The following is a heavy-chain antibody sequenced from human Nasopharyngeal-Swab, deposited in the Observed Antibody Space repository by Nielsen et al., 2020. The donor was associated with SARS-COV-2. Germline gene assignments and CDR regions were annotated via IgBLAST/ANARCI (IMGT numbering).Heavy chain of an antibody. CDR3: ARAVEFCSSTSCYSSAFDI. D-gene: IGHD2-2*01. J-gene: IGHJ3*02. CDR2: MNPNSGNT. Sequence: WVRQAPGHGLEWMGWMNPNSGNTGYAQKFQDRVTMTRNTSISTAYMELSSLRSEDTAVYYCARAVEFCSSTSCYSSAFDIWGQGTMVTVSS. V-gene: IGHV1-8*01.